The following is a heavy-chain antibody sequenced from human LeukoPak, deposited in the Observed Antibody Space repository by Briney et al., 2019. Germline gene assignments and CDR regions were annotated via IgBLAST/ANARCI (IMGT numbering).Heavy chain of an antibody. V-gene: IGHV4-34*01. Sequence: SETPSLTCAVYGGSFSGYYWSWIRQPPGKGLEWIGEINHSGSTNYNPSLKSRVTISVDTSKNQFSLKLSSVTAADTAVYYCARPSGGDYVFYDYWGQGTLVTVSS. CDR1: GGSFSGYY. CDR3: ARPSGGDYVFYDY. J-gene: IGHJ4*02. CDR2: INHSGST. D-gene: IGHD4-17*01.